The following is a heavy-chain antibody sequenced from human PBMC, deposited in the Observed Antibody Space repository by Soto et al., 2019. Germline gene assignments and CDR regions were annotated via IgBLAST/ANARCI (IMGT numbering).Heavy chain of an antibody. V-gene: IGHV4-39*01. CDR3: ARHTGIAARPTSKYYYYMDV. D-gene: IGHD6-6*01. CDR1: GCSISSSSYY. Sequence: SETLSLTCTVSGCSISSSSYYWGWIRQPPGKGLEWIGSIYYSGSTYYNPSLKSRVTISVDTSKNRFSLKLSSVTAADTAVYYCARHTGIAARPTSKYYYYMDVWGKGTTVTVSS. J-gene: IGHJ6*03. CDR2: IYYSGST.